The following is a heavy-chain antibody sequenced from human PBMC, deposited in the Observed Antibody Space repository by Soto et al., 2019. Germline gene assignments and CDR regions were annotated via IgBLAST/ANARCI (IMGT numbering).Heavy chain of an antibody. J-gene: IGHJ4*02. CDR2: LYYSGST. V-gene: IGHV4-39*01. CDR1: GGSISSSSYY. CDR3: ARRREGGYIYGPFDC. D-gene: IGHD5-18*01. Sequence: QLQLQDSGPGLVKPSETLSLTCTVSGGSISSSSYYWGWIRQPPGKGLEWIGSLYYSGSTYYNPSLQRRVTIAVDTSKTQFSLKLTSVTAADTAVYYCARRREGGYIYGPFDCWGQGTLVTVSS.